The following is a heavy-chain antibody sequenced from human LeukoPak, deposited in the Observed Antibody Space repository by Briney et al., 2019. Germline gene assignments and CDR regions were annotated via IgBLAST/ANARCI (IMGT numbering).Heavy chain of an antibody. CDR3: ARDYCSSTSCHAAKNLFDP. J-gene: IGHJ5*02. V-gene: IGHV4-59*01. Sequence: PSETLSLTCTVSGGSISSYYWSWIRQPPGKGLAWIGSIHFSGSTNYNPSLKSRVTISVDTSKKQFSLKLISLTPAGTAKYYCARDYCSSTSCHAAKNLFDPWGQGTLVTVSS. CDR2: IHFSGST. D-gene: IGHD2-2*01. CDR1: GGSISSYY.